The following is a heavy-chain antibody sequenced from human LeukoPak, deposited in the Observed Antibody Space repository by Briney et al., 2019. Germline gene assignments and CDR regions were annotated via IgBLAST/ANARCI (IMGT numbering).Heavy chain of an antibody. D-gene: IGHD4-11*01. CDR3: ARDQYTSNWYVHH. CDR1: GFTVSSNY. CDR2: ISSVGST. J-gene: IGHJ1*01. V-gene: IGHV3-53*01. Sequence: TGGSLRLSCAASGFTVSSNYMSWVRQAPGKGLEWVSLISSVGSTYYADSVKGRFTISRDNSKNTLYLQMNSLRAEDTAVYYCARDQYTSNWYVHHWGQGTLVTVSS.